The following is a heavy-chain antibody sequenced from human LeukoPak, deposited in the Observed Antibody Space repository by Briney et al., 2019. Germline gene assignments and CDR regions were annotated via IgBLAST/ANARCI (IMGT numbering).Heavy chain of an antibody. CDR3: ARERATSSAFGWFDP. V-gene: IGHV3-21*01. Sequence: GGSLRLSCAASGFTFSSYSMNWVRQAPGKGLEWVSSISSSRSYIYYADSVKGRFTISRDNAKNSLYLQMNSLRAEDTAVYYCARERATSSAFGWFDPWGQGTLVTVSS. J-gene: IGHJ5*02. D-gene: IGHD1-26*01. CDR1: GFTFSSYS. CDR2: ISSSRSYI.